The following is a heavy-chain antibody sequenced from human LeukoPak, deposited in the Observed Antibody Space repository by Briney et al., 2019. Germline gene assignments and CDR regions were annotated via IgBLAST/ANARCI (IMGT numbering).Heavy chain of an antibody. J-gene: IGHJ6*02. CDR2: ISAYNGNT. D-gene: IGHD2-2*01. CDR1: GYTFTSYG. V-gene: IGHV1-18*01. CDR3: ARDPRHCSSTSCYGPFYYYGMDV. Sequence: ASVKVSCKASGYTFTSYGISWVRQAPGQGLEWMGWISAYNGNTNYAQKLQGRVTMTTDTSTSTAYMELRSLRSDDTAVYYCARDPRHCSSTSCYGPFYYYGMDVWGQGTTVTVSS.